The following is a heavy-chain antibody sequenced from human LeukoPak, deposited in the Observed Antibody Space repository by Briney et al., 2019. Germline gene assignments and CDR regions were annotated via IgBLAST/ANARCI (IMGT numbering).Heavy chain of an antibody. CDR3: ARTFSGSLFDY. Sequence: VSYISSSGSTIYYADSVKGRFTISRDNAKNSLYLQMNSLRAEDTAVYYCARTFSGSLFDYWGQGTLVTVSS. J-gene: IGHJ4*02. CDR2: ISSSGSTI. V-gene: IGHV3-11*01. D-gene: IGHD1-26*01.